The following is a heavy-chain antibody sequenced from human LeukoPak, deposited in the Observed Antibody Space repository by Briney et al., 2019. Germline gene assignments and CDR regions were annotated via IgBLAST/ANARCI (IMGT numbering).Heavy chain of an antibody. Sequence: GGSLRLSCAASGFTFCSYAMSWVPQAPGQGREWGSGTSGSGASTYYADSVKGRFTISRDNSRNTLYLQMNSPRAEDTAVYYCAILPGYSSGWYEVNYWGQGTLVTVSS. D-gene: IGHD6-13*01. J-gene: IGHJ4*02. CDR3: AILPGYSSGWYEVNY. CDR2: TSGSGAST. V-gene: IGHV3-23*01. CDR1: GFTFCSYA.